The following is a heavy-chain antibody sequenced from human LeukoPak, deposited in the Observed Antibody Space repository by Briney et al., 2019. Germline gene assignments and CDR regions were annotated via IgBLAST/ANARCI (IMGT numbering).Heavy chain of an antibody. CDR1: GGAFSSYN. CDR3: ARAQLIGIFEG. D-gene: IGHD3-3*01. CDR2: INHSGST. J-gene: IGHJ4*02. Sequence: SVIRCRTCAVDGGAFSSYNLYWILQAPAKKLKWIGEINHSGSTNYNPSLKSRVTISVDTSKNQFSLKLSSVTAADTAVYYCARAQLIGIFEGWGQGTLVTVFS. V-gene: IGHV4-34*01.